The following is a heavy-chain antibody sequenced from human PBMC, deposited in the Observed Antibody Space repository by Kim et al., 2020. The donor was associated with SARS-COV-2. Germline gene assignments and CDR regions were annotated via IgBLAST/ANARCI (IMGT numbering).Heavy chain of an antibody. J-gene: IGHJ4*02. V-gene: IGHV1-46*01. D-gene: IGHD2-15*01. CDR3: ARVTRYCSGGSCYSGFDY. CDR2: INPNGGST. Sequence: ASVKVSCKASGYTFTSYYMHWVRQAPGQGLEWMGIINPNGGSTSYAQKFQGRVTMTRDTSTSTVYMELSSLRSEDTAVYYCARVTRYCSGGSCYSGFDYWGQGTLVTVSS. CDR1: GYTFTSYY.